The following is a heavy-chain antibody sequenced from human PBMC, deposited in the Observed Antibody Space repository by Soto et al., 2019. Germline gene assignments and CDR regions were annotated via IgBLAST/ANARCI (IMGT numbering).Heavy chain of an antibody. CDR1: GFTFSSYA. D-gene: IGHD2-15*01. CDR2: ISGSGGST. J-gene: IGHJ5*02. CDR3: AKVGYCSGGSCLDNWFDP. Sequence: GGSLRLSCAASGFTFSSYAMSWVRQAPGKGLEWVSAISGSGGSTYYADSVKGRFTISRDNSKNTLYLQMNSLRAEDTAVYYCAKVGYCSGGSCLDNWFDPWGQGTLDTVSS. V-gene: IGHV3-23*01.